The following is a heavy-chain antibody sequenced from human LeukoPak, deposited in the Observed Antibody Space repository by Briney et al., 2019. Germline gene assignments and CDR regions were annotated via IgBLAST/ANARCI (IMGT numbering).Heavy chain of an antibody. Sequence: SETLSLTCTVSGGSISSHYWSWIRQPPGKGLEWIGYIYYSGTTNYNPSLKSRVIISVDTSKNQFSLKLSSVTAADTAVYYCARGVYIAAAQYGYWGQGTLVTVSS. D-gene: IGHD6-13*01. V-gene: IGHV4-59*11. CDR3: ARGVYIAAAQYGY. CDR2: IYYSGTT. J-gene: IGHJ4*02. CDR1: GGSISSHY.